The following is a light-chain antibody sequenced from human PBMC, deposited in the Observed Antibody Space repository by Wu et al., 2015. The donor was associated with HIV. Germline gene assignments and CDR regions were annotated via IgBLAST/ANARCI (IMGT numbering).Light chain of an antibody. Sequence: EIVLTQFPATLSLSPGERATLSCRASQSVASFLAWYQQKPGQAPRLLIYDASNRATGIPARFSGGGSGTDFTLTISSLEPEDFAVYYCQQRRYWPLYTFGQGTKLGDQT. V-gene: IGKV3-11*01. J-gene: IGKJ2*01. CDR1: QSVASF. CDR3: QQRRYWPLYT. CDR2: DAS.